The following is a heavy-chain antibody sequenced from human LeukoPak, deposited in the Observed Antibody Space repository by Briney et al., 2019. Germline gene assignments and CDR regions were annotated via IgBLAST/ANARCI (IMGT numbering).Heavy chain of an antibody. CDR1: GFTFSSYG. D-gene: IGHD6-19*01. Sequence: GGSLRLSCAASGFTFSSYGMHWVRRAPGKGLEWVAVISYDGSNKYYADSVKGRFTISRDNSKNTLYLQMNSLRAEDTAVYYCAKDLAYSSYNFDYWGQGTLVTVSS. V-gene: IGHV3-30*18. J-gene: IGHJ4*02. CDR2: ISYDGSNK. CDR3: AKDLAYSSYNFDY.